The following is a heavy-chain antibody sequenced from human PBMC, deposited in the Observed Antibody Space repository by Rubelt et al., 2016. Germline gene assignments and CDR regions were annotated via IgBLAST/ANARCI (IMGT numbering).Heavy chain of an antibody. J-gene: IGHJ4*02. CDR1: GGSISSSSHY. V-gene: IGHV4-39*02. D-gene: IGHD2-2*01. CDR3: ARDSTSFSLDY. Sequence: QLQLQESGPGLVKPSETLSLICTVSGGSISSSSHYWGWIRQPPGKGLEWLGTIYYSGSTYYNPSLKRRGGISVDTSKNQFSRKPGSGTAADTAVYFCARDSTSFSLDYWGQGILVTVTS. CDR2: IYYSGST.